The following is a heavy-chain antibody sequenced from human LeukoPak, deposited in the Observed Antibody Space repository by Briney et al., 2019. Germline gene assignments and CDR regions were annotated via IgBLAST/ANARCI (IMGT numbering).Heavy chain of an antibody. CDR2: IRYDGSNK. CDR1: GFTFSSYG. J-gene: IGHJ1*01. D-gene: IGHD3-22*01. Sequence: GGSLRLSCAASGFTFSSYGMHWVRQAPGKGLEWVAFIRYDGSNKYYADSVKGRFTISRDNSKNTLYLQMNSLRAEDTAVYYCARGNHYYDSSAYLAWESFQHWGQGTLVTVSS. CDR3: ARGNHYYDSSAYLAWESFQH. V-gene: IGHV3-30*02.